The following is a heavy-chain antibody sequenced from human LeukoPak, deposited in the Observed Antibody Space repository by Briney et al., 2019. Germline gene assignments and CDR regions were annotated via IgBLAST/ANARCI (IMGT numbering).Heavy chain of an antibody. Sequence: GGSLRLSCAASGFSFSTYAMHWVRQAPGKGLEWVANIKQDGSEKYYVDSVKGRFTISRDNAKNSLYLQMNSLRAEDTAVYYCARGGVSLFDPWGQGTLVTVSS. CDR2: IKQDGSEK. CDR1: GFSFSTYA. CDR3: ARGGVSLFDP. D-gene: IGHD1-26*01. V-gene: IGHV3-7*01. J-gene: IGHJ5*02.